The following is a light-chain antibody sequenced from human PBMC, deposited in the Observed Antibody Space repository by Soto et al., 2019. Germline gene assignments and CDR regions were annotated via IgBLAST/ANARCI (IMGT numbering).Light chain of an antibody. J-gene: IGKJ2*01. V-gene: IGKV1-5*03. CDR3: QQYGSSPRT. Sequence: DIQMTQSPSTLSASVGDRVTITCRASQSISSWLAWYQQKPGKAPKLLIYKASSLESGVPSRFSGSGSGTDFTLTISRLEPEDFAVYYCQQYGSSPRTFGQGTKLEIK. CDR2: KAS. CDR1: QSISSW.